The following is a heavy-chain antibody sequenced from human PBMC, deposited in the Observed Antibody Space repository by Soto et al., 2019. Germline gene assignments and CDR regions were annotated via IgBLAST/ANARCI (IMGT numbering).Heavy chain of an antibody. CDR3: ARHQDIVVVPAAMSAFDI. J-gene: IGHJ3*02. V-gene: IGHV4-31*03. D-gene: IGHD2-2*01. Sequence: QVQLQESGPGLVKPSQTLSLTCTVSGGSISSGGYYWSWIRQHPGKGLEWIGYIYYSGSTYYNPSLNSRITISEDKSRNQFSLKLSSGTAADTAVYYCARHQDIVVVPAAMSAFDIWGQGTMVTVSS. CDR2: IYYSGST. CDR1: GGSISSGGYY.